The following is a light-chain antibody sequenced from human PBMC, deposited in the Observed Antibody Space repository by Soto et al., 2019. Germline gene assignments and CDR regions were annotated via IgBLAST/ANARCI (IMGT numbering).Light chain of an antibody. Sequence: QSVLTKAPSVSGSPGQSITISRTGTSTHVVGYNYVSWYQHHPGEAPEVMIYDVSKRPSGISNRFSGYKSGNTASLTISGLQAEDEADYYCNSYTSSSTYVFGTGTKVTVL. CDR3: NSYTSSSTYV. CDR1: STHVVGYNY. J-gene: IGLJ1*01. V-gene: IGLV2-14*03. CDR2: DVS.